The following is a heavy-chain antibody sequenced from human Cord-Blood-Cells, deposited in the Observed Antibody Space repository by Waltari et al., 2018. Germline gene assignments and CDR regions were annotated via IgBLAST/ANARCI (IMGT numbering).Heavy chain of an antibody. D-gene: IGHD2-2*01. CDR1: GFTFSSYA. V-gene: IGHV3-23*01. J-gene: IGHJ3*02. CDR2: ISGSGGST. CDR3: AKDVVVVPAAAKTAFDI. Sequence: QLLASGGGLVQPGGSLRLSCAASGFTFSSYALSWVRQAPGKGLEWVSAISGSGGSTYYAESVKGRFTISRDNSKNTLYLQMNSLRAEDTAVYYCAKDVVVVPAAAKTAFDIWGQGTMVTVSS.